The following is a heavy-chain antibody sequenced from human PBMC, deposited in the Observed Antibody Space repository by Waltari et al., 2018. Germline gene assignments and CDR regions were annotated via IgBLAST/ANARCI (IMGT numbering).Heavy chain of an antibody. CDR2: ISSTSSDI. J-gene: IGHJ6*02. Sequence: EVQLVESGGGLVKPGGSLSLSCAASGFTFTPYTMNWVRQAPGKGLEWVSSISSTSSDIYYADSVKGRFTISRDNAKSSLYLQLNSLRAEDTAVYYCAGGYSSYYGMDVWGQGTTVTVSS. D-gene: IGHD6-13*01. CDR1: GFTFTPYT. V-gene: IGHV3-21*02. CDR3: AGGYSSYYGMDV.